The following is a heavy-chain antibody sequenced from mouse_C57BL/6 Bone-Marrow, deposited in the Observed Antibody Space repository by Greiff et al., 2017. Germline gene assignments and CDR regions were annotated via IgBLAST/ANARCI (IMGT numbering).Heavy chain of an antibody. CDR2: IYPGDGDT. CDR3: ARLRLRRGY. CDR1: GYAFSSSW. V-gene: IGHV1-82*01. Sequence: VKLQESGPELVKPGASVKISCKASGYAFSSSWMNWVKQRPGKGLEWIGRIYPGDGDTNYNGKFKGKATLTADKSSSTAYMQLSSLTSEDSAVYFCARLRLRRGYWGQGTTLTVSS. D-gene: IGHD2-4*01. J-gene: IGHJ2*01.